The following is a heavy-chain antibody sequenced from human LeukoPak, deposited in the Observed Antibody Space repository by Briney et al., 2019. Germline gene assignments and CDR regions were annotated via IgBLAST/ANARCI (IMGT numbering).Heavy chain of an antibody. J-gene: IGHJ5*02. CDR1: GYTFTGYY. V-gene: IGHV1-69*04. CDR3: ARVPSNRNWFDP. CDR2: IIPILGIA. Sequence: GASVKVSCKASGYTFTGYYMHWVRQAPGQGLEWMGRIIPILGIANYAQKFQGRVTITADKSTSTAYMELSSLRSEDTAVYYCARVPSNRNWFDPWGQGTLVTVSS. D-gene: IGHD4-11*01.